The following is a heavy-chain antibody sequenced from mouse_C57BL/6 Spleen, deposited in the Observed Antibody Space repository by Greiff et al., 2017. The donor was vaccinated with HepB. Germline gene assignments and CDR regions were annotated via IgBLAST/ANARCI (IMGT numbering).Heavy chain of an antibody. J-gene: IGHJ1*03. V-gene: IGHV5-9*01. CDR1: GFTFSSYT. CDR3: ARQSLRYFDV. D-gene: IGHD6-2*01. Sequence: LVESGGGLVKPGGSLKLSCAASGFTFSSYTMSWVRQTPEKRLEWVATISGGGGNTYYPDSVKGRFTISRDNAKNTLYLQMSSRRSEDTALYYCARQSLRYFDVWGTGTTVTVSS. CDR2: ISGGGGNT.